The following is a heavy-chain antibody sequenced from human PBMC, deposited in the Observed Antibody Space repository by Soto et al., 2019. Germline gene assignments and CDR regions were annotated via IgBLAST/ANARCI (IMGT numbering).Heavy chain of an antibody. CDR1: GGTFSSYA. CDR3: ARDLGYYYDSSAARSPHY. J-gene: IGHJ4*02. V-gene: IGHV1-69*05. Sequence: SVKVSCKASGGTFSSYAISRVRQAPGQGLEWMGGIIPIFGTANYAQKFQGRVTITRDTSASTAYMELSSLRSEDTAVYYCARDLGYYYDSSAARSPHYWGQGTLVTVSS. D-gene: IGHD3-22*01. CDR2: IIPIFGTA.